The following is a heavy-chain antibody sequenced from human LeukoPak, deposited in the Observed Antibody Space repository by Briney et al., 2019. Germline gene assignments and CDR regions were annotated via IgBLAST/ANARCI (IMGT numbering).Heavy chain of an antibody. J-gene: IGHJ3*02. CDR2: ISSSSSYI. CDR1: GFTFSSYS. Sequence: PGGSLRLSCAASGFTFSSYSMNWVRQAPGKGLEWVSSISSSSSYIYYADSVKGRFTISRDNAKNSLYLQMNSLRAEDTALYYCARVKITMIVVVTWGAFDIWGQGTMVTVSS. D-gene: IGHD3-22*01. V-gene: IGHV3-21*04. CDR3: ARVKITMIVVVTWGAFDI.